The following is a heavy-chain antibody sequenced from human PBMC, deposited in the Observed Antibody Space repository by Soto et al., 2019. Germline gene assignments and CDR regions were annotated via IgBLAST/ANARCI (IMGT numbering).Heavy chain of an antibody. CDR2: IIPIFGTA. V-gene: IGHV1-69*13. Sequence: SVKVSCKASGGTFSSYAISWVRQAPGQGLEWMGGIIPIFGTANYAQKFQGRVTITADESTSTAYMELSSLRSEDTAVYYFARGGTYYDILTDNYGMDVWGQGTTVTVSS. J-gene: IGHJ6*02. D-gene: IGHD3-9*01. CDR3: ARGGTYYDILTDNYGMDV. CDR1: GGTFSSYA.